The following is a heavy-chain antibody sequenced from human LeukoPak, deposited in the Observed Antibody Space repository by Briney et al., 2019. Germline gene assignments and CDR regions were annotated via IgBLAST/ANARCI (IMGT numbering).Heavy chain of an antibody. Sequence: GGSLRLSCAASGFTFSSYGMNWVRQAPGKGLEWVSYISSSSSTIYYADSVKGRFTISRDNAKNSLYLQMNSLRAEDTAVYYCARDHLMTTVTYDYWGQGTLVTVSS. CDR1: GFTFSSYG. CDR2: ISSSSSTI. J-gene: IGHJ4*02. D-gene: IGHD4-17*01. V-gene: IGHV3-48*04. CDR3: ARDHLMTTVTYDY.